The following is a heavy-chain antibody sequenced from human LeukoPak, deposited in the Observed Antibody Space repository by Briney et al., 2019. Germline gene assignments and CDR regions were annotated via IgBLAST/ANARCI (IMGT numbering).Heavy chain of an antibody. D-gene: IGHD4-17*01. J-gene: IGHJ6*04. Sequence: ASVKVSGKASGYTFTSYGISWVRQAPGQGLEWMGWISAYNGNTNYAQKLQGRVTITRDTSASTAYMELSSLRSEDTAVYYCARDLYGDYDYYYYGMDVWGKGTTVTVYS. CDR1: GYTFTSYG. CDR3: ARDLYGDYDYYYYGMDV. V-gene: IGHV1-18*01. CDR2: ISAYNGNT.